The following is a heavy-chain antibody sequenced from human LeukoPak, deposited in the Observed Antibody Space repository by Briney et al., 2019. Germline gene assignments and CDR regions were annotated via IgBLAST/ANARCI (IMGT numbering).Heavy chain of an antibody. J-gene: IGHJ2*01. CDR2: ISGNDGST. V-gene: IGHV3-23*01. CDR1: GFTFSSYA. Sequence: GGSLRLSCAAPGFTFSSYAMSWVRQAPGKGLEWVSAISGNDGSTYYADSVKGRFTISRDNSKNTLYLQMNSLRAEDTAVYYCAKEWGYSYGYGNWYFDLWGRGTLVTASS. CDR3: AKEWGYSYGYGNWYFDL. D-gene: IGHD5-18*01.